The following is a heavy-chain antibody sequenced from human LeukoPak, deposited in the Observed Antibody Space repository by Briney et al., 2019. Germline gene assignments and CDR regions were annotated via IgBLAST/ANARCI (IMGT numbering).Heavy chain of an antibody. V-gene: IGHV1-2*02. D-gene: IGHD3-22*01. CDR1: GYTFTGYY. CDR3: ATDYYDSSGYSTALGY. J-gene: IGHJ4*02. Sequence: ASVKVSCKASGYTFTGYYMHWVRQAPGQGLEWMGWINPNSGSTNYAQKFQGRVTMTRDTSISTAYMELSRLRSDDTAVYYCATDYYDSSGYSTALGYWGQGTLVTVSS. CDR2: INPNSGST.